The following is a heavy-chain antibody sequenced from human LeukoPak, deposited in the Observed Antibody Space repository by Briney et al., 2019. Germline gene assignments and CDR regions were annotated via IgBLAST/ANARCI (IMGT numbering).Heavy chain of an antibody. CDR2: FDPEDGET. V-gene: IGHV1-24*01. CDR3: ARGGTSPTYYYYMDV. J-gene: IGHJ6*03. D-gene: IGHD2-2*01. Sequence: GASVKVSCKVSGYTLTELSMHWVRQAPGKGLEWMGGFDPEDGETIYAQKFQGRVTMTEDTSTHTAYMELSSLRSEDTAVYYCARGGTSPTYYYYMDVWGKGTTVTVSS. CDR1: GYTLTELS.